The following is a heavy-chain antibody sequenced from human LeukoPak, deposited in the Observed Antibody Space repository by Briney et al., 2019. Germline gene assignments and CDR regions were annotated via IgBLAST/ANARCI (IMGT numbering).Heavy chain of an antibody. CDR2: INWNGGST. J-gene: IGHJ4*02. V-gene: IGHV3-20*04. Sequence: GGSLRLSCAASGFTFDDYGMSWVRQAPGKGLEWVSGINWNGGSTGYADSVKGRFTISRDNAKNSLYLQMNSLRAEDTALYYCARDQFGVIIVTSQYYFDYWGQGTLVTVSS. D-gene: IGHD3-3*01. CDR3: ARDQFGVIIVTSQYYFDY. CDR1: GFTFDDYG.